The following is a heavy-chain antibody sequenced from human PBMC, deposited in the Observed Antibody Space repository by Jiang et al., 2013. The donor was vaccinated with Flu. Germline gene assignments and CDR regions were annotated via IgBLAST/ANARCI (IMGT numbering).Heavy chain of an antibody. V-gene: IGHV1-46*01. CDR2: INPSGGST. D-gene: IGHD1-26*01. J-gene: IGHJ5*02. CDR1: GYTFTSYY. Sequence: VQLVESGAEVKKPGASVKVSCKASGYTFTSYYMHWVRQAPGQGLEWMGIINPSGGSTSYAQKFQGRVTMTRDTSTSTVYMELSSLRSEDTAVYYCARVIVGAFRQTPQQGANWFDPWGQGTLVTVSS. CDR3: ARVIVGAFRQTPQQGANWFDP.